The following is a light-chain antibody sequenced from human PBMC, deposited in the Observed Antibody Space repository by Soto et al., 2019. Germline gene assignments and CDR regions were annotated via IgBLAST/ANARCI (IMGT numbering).Light chain of an antibody. CDR3: CSYAGVNTFYV. CDR1: SSDVGSYNL. CDR2: GVS. V-gene: IGLV2-23*02. J-gene: IGLJ1*01. Sequence: QSVLTQPASVSGSPGQSITISCTGTSSDVGSYNLVSWYQQHPGKAPKLMIYGVSKRPSGVSDRFSGSKSGDTASLTISGLQAEDDADYYCCSYAGVNTFYVFGTGTKVT.